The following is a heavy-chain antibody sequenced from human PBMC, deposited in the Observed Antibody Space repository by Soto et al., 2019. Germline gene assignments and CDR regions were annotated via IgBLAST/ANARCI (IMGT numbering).Heavy chain of an antibody. Sequence: EVQLVESGGGLVQPGGSLRLSCAASGFTVSSNYMSWVRQAPGKGLEWDSVIYSGGSTYYADSVKGRFTISRHNSKNTLYLQMNSLRAEDTAVYYCARDLLDCSSTSCYKFDAFDIWGQGTMVTVSS. CDR2: IYSGGST. D-gene: IGHD2-2*02. V-gene: IGHV3-53*04. CDR3: ARDLLDCSSTSCYKFDAFDI. J-gene: IGHJ3*02. CDR1: GFTVSSNY.